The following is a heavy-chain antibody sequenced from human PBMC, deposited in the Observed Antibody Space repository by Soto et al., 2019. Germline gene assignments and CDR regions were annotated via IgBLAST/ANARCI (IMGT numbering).Heavy chain of an antibody. Sequence: QTNSHRGSGYSCTDYWVALVRQMPGKGLEYMGIIYPSDSDTRYSPSFQGQVTISADKSISTAYLQWSGPKASDTAIYYCARHGFYGDFSSNYFDPWGQGTLVTV. J-gene: IGHJ5*02. CDR2: IYPSDSDT. CDR3: ARHGFYGDFSSNYFDP. V-gene: IGHV5-51*01. D-gene: IGHD4-17*01. CDR1: GYSCTDYW.